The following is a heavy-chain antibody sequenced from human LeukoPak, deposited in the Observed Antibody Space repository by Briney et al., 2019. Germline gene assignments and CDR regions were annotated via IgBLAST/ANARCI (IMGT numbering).Heavy chain of an antibody. Sequence: PSETLSLTCTVSGGSISSYYWNWIRQPPGKGLEWIGHISYSGSTNYNPSLKSRLTISVDTSKNQFSLKLSSVTAADTAIYYCARTPPIEPYYYVDVWGTGTTVTVS. V-gene: IGHV4-59*08. CDR2: ISYSGST. CDR3: ARTPPIEPYYYVDV. CDR1: GGSISSYY. J-gene: IGHJ6*03. D-gene: IGHD2-15*01.